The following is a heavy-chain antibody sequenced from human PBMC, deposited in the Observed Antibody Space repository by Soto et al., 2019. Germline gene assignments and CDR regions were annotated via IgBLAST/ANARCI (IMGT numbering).Heavy chain of an antibody. CDR3: AKEDGVAFKS. CDR1: GGDLTNSG. D-gene: IGHD3-10*01. CDR2: IFPLLAMV. J-gene: IGHJ4*02. Sequence: QVHLVQSGAEMKKPGSSVKVSCKVSGGDLTNSGISWVRQAPGQGLEWMGGIFPLLAMVDYSQKFQGRVTITADESTNTAYMDLGSLKSDDTAVYYCAKEDGVAFKSWGQGTLVIVSS. V-gene: IGHV1-69*04.